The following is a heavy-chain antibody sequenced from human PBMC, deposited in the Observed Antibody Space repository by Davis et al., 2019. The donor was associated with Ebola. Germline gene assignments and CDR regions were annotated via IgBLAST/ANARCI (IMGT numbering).Heavy chain of an antibody. D-gene: IGHD3-22*01. J-gene: IGHJ4*02. CDR1: EFIFSSYS. CDR3: AKDRRYYDSSGCFDY. CDR2: ISYDGSNK. Sequence: GESLKISCAASEFIFSSYSMNWVRQAPGKGLEWVAVISYDGSNKYYADSVKGRFTISRDNSKNTLYLQMNSLRAEDTAVYYCAKDRRYYDSSGCFDYWGQGTLVTVSS. V-gene: IGHV3-30*18.